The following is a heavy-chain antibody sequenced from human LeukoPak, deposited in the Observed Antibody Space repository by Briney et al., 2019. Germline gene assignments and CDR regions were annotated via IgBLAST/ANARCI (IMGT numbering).Heavy chain of an antibody. CDR1: GASISTSAYS. V-gene: IGHV4-39*01. CDR3: ARRPITVAPYFFDS. D-gene: IGHD1-20*01. Sequence: SETLSLTCTVSGASISTSAYSWGWICQPPGKGLEWIGLYYIESPYYNPSLKGRLTLNVDASKSQLSLTLTSVTAADTAVYYCARRPITVAPYFFDSWGQGLLVTVSS. CDR2: LYYIESP. J-gene: IGHJ4*02.